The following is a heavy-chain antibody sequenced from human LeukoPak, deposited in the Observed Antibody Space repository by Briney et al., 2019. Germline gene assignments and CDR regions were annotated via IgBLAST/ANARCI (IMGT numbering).Heavy chain of an antibody. J-gene: IGHJ4*02. CDR3: VRALMGTSDH. Sequence: PGGSLRLSCVASGFTLRSYEMNWVRQAPGKGLEWVSYIDSSGNTISYADSVKGRFTISRDNAKNTLYLQMNSLRAEDTAVYYCVRALMGTSDHWGQGSLVTVSS. CDR2: IDSSGNTI. CDR1: GFTLRSYE. V-gene: IGHV3-48*03. D-gene: IGHD7-27*01.